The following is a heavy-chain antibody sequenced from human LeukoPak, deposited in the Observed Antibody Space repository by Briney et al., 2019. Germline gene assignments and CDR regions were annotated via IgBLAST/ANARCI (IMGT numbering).Heavy chain of an antibody. CDR2: ISGSGDST. D-gene: IGHD3-10*01. J-gene: IGHJ3*02. CDR1: GFTFSNYA. V-gene: IGHV3-23*01. CDR3: AKDHDYYASGPI. Sequence: GGSLILSCAASGFTFSNYAMNWVRQAPGKGLEWVSAISGSGDSTYYADSVKGRFTISRDNSKNTLYLQMNSLRAEDTALYYCAKDHDYYASGPIWGQGTMVTVSS.